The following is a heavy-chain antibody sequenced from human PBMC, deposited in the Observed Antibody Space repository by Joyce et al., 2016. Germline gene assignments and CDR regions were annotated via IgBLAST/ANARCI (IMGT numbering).Heavy chain of an antibody. CDR2: MYSSGSP. Sequence: QVQLQESGPGLVKPSQTLSLTCTVSGGSISTGRYYWSWIRQPAEKGLEWIGRMYSSGSPYYNPALKSRVTITVDTSKNQFSLRLNSVTAADTALYYCARVTSSSNPGQDAFDIWGQGTMVTVSS. D-gene: IGHD6-6*01. CDR1: GGSISTGRYY. CDR3: ARVTSSSNPGQDAFDI. J-gene: IGHJ3*02. V-gene: IGHV4-61*02.